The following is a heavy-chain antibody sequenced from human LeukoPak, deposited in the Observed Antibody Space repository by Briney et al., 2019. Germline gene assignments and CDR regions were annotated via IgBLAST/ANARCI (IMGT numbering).Heavy chain of an antibody. CDR3: ARVESSGSKGDAFDI. CDR2: INHSGST. Sequence: SETLSLTCAVYGGSFSGYYWSWIRQPPGKGLEWIGEINHSGSTNYNPSLKSRVTISIDTSKNQFSLKLSSVTAADTAVYYCARVESSGSKGDAFDIWGQGTMVTVSS. D-gene: IGHD3-22*01. J-gene: IGHJ3*02. V-gene: IGHV4-34*01. CDR1: GGSFSGYY.